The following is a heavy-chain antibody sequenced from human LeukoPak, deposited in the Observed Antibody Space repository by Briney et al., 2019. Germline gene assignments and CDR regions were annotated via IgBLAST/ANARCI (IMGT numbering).Heavy chain of an antibody. CDR3: AKLDSSGYYSYFQH. J-gene: IGHJ1*01. CDR2: IGGDGDRA. CDR1: GFTFSSYS. D-gene: IGHD3-22*01. V-gene: IGHV3-43*02. Sequence: GGSLRLSCAASGFTFSSYSMNWVRQAPGKGLEWVSLIGGDGDRAYYADSVKGRFTISRDNSKNSLYLQMNSLRTEDTALYYCAKLDSSGYYSYFQHWGQGTLVTVSS.